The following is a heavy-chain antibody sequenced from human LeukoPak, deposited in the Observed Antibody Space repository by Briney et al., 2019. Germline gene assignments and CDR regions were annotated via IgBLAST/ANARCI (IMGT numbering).Heavy chain of an antibody. CDR2: ISGSAATT. Sequence: GGSLRLSCAASGFTFSTYGMTWVRQAPGKGLEWVSAISGSAATTFYADSVKGRFTISRDNSKNTLYLQMISLRAEDTAVYYCAKRGPGSPQSGKYYFDYWGQGTLVTVSS. J-gene: IGHJ4*02. D-gene: IGHD3-10*01. CDR3: AKRGPGSPQSGKYYFDY. V-gene: IGHV3-23*01. CDR1: GFTFSTYG.